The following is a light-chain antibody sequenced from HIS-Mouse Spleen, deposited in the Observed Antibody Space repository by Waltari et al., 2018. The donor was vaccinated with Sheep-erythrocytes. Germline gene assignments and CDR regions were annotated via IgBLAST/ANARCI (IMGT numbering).Light chain of an antibody. CDR1: SSDVGGYNY. J-gene: IGLJ1*01. CDR3: CSYAGSYNHV. CDR2: DVS. Sequence: QSALTQPRPVSGSPGPSGTISCTGTSSDVGGYNYVTGYQQHPGKAPKLMIYDVSKRPSGVPDRFSGSKSGNTASLTISGLQAEDEADYYCCSYAGSYNHVFATGTKVTVL. V-gene: IGLV2-11*01.